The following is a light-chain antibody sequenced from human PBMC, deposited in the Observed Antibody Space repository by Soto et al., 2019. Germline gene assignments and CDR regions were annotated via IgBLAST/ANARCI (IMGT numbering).Light chain of an antibody. V-gene: IGLV1-47*01. CDR3: AAWDDSLSGGV. J-gene: IGLJ3*02. CDR2: RNN. CDR1: SSNIGSNY. Sequence: QSVLTQPPSASGTPGQSVTISCSGSSSNIGSNYVYWYQQFPGTAPKLLIYRNNQRPSGVPDRFSGSKSGTSASLAISGLRSDDEADYYCAAWDDSLSGGVFGGGTKVTVL.